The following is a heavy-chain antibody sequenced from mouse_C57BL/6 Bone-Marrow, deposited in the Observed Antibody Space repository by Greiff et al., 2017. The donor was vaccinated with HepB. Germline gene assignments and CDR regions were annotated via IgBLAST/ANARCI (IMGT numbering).Heavy chain of an antibody. CDR3: ARRDYDGYYDWYFDV. V-gene: IGHV1-54*01. CDR1: GYAFTNYL. CDR2: INPGSGGT. Sequence: QVQLQQSGAELVRPGTSVKVSCKASGYAFTNYLIEWVKQRPGQGLEWIGVINPGSGGTNYNEKFKGKATLTADKSSSTAYMQLSSLTSEDSAVYFCARRDYDGYYDWYFDVWGTGTTVTVSS. J-gene: IGHJ1*03. D-gene: IGHD2-3*01.